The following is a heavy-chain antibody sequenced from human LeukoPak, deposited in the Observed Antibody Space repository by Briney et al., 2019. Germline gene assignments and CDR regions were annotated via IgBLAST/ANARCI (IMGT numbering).Heavy chain of an antibody. V-gene: IGHV4-59*01. Sequence: PSETLSLTCTVSGGSISSYYWSWIRQPPGKGLEWTGYIYYSGSTNYNPSLKSRVTISVDTSKNQFSLKLSSVTAADTAVYYCARDRYCSSTSCSPDAFDIWGQGTMVTVSS. CDR1: GGSISSYY. D-gene: IGHD2-2*01. CDR3: ARDRYCSSTSCSPDAFDI. J-gene: IGHJ3*02. CDR2: IYYSGST.